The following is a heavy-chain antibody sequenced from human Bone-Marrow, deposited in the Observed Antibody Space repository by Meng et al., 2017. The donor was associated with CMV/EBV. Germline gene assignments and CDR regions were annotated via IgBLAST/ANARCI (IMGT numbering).Heavy chain of an antibody. CDR2: IYYSGST. CDR1: GGSISSYY. Sequence: SETLSLTCTVSGGSISSYYWSWIRQPPGKGLEWIGYIYYSGSTNYNPSLKSRVTISVDTSKNQFSLKLSSVTAADTAVYYCSRWGGAAFDILGQGTMVTVSS. J-gene: IGHJ3*02. D-gene: IGHD1-26*01. CDR3: SRWGGAAFDI. V-gene: IGHV4-59*01.